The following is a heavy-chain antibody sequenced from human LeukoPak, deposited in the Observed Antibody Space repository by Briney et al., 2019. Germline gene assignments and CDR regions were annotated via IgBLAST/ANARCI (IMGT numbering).Heavy chain of an antibody. V-gene: IGHV3-33*06. J-gene: IGHJ4*02. CDR2: IWYDGSNK. CDR1: GFTFSSYG. CDR3: AKASLVGARYYFDY. D-gene: IGHD1-26*01. Sequence: GGSLRLSCAASGFTFSSYGMHWVRQAPGKGLEWVAVIWYDGSNKYYADSVKGRFTISRDNSKNTLYLQMNSLTADDTAVYYCAKASLVGARYYFDYWGQGTLVTVSS.